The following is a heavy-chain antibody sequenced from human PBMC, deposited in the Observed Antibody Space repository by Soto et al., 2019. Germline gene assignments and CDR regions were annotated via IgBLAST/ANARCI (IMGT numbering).Heavy chain of an antibody. CDR1: GFTFSSHS. D-gene: IGHD5-12*01. CDR3: VRDRYGDYDHDF. V-gene: IGHV3-48*04. Sequence: EVQLVESGGDLVQPGGSLRLSCAASGFTFSSHSMNWVRQAPGKGLEWVSYISSSGITIYYADSVKGRFTISRDNAENSLFLQMNSLRAEDTAIYFCVRDRYGDYDHDFWGQGTLVTVSS. CDR2: ISSSGITI. J-gene: IGHJ4*02.